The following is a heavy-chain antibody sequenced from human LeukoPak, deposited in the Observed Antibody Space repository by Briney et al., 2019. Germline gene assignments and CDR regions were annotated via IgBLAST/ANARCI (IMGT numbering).Heavy chain of an antibody. D-gene: IGHD3-10*01. J-gene: IGHJ4*02. V-gene: IGHV3-30*02. CDR1: GFTFSNYG. CDR2: IWYDGSNK. CDR3: AKDLGLVWFGELLSPCFDY. Sequence: GGSLRLSCAASGFTFSNYGMHWVRQAPGKGLEWVAFIWYDGSNKYHADSVKGQFTISRDNSKNTLYLQMNSLRAEDTAVYYCAKDLGLVWFGELLSPCFDYWGQGTLVTVSS.